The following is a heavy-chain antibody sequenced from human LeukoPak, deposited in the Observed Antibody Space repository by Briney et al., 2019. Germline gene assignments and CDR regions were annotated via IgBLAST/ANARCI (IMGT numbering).Heavy chain of an antibody. CDR1: GFTFSSYW. CDR3: AKSHPRDSYHYYGMDV. V-gene: IGHV3-74*01. CDR2: INSEGSST. Sequence: GGSLRLSCAASGFTFSSYWMHWVRQAPGKGLVWVSRINSEGSSTSYADSVKGRFTISRDNAKNTLYLQMNSLRAEDTALYYCAKSHPRDSYHYYGMDVWGQGTTVTVSS. J-gene: IGHJ6*02. D-gene: IGHD3/OR15-3a*01.